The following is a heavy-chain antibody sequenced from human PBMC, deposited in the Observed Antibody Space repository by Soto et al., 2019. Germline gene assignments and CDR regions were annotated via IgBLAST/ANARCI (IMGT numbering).Heavy chain of an antibody. Sequence: SETLSLTCTVSGGSISSYYWSWIRQPPGKGLEWIGYIYYSGSTNYNPSLKSRVTISVDTSKNQFSLKLSSVTADDTAVYYCGRFFMGGQNNWFDPWGQGTLVTVSS. V-gene: IGHV4-59*01. CDR3: GRFFMGGQNNWFDP. D-gene: IGHD3-16*01. CDR1: GGSISSYY. CDR2: IYYSGST. J-gene: IGHJ5*02.